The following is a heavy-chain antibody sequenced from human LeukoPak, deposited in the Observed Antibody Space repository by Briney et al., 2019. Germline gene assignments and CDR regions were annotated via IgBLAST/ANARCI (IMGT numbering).Heavy chain of an antibody. V-gene: IGHV3-7*01. CDR3: AREVYCSSTSCYTGYFQH. CDR2: IKQDGSEK. Sequence: PGGSLRLSCAASGFTFSSYWMSWVRQAPGKGLEWVANIKQDGSEKYYVDSVKGRFTISRDNAKNSLYLQMNGLRAEDTAVYYCAREVYCSSTSCYTGYFQHWGQGTLVTVSS. D-gene: IGHD2-2*02. CDR1: GFTFSSYW. J-gene: IGHJ1*01.